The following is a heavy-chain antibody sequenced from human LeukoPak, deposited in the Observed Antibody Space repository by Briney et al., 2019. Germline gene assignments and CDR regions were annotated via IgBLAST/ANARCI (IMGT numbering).Heavy chain of an antibody. CDR1: GYHFITYW. CDR3: ARAPLGGGWPFHGMDV. CDR2: IYPGDSDT. J-gene: IGHJ6*04. Sequence: GESLKISCKGSGYHFITYWNAWVRQMPGKGLEWMGVIYPGDSDTRYSPSFQGQVTISADKSISTAYLQWSSLKASDTAMYYCARAPLGGGWPFHGMDVWGKGTTVTVSS. V-gene: IGHV5-51*01. D-gene: IGHD6-19*01.